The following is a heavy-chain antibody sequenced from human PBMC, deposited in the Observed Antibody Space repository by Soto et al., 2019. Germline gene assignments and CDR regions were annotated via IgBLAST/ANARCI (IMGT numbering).Heavy chain of an antibody. D-gene: IGHD2-21*02. CDR1: GYTFTSYG. CDR2: IRGYSVNT. V-gene: IGHV1-18*04. J-gene: IGHJ4*02. Sequence: QVQLVRSGADVKKPGASVKVSFKTSGYTFTSYGISWVRKAPGQGLEGMGWIRGYSVNTNYAKGLPGRVTITTDTSTSTAYMDLSSVRSDDTAVYYCARVPPVTWYAPLFYWGQGTLVTVSS. CDR3: ARVPPVTWYAPLFY.